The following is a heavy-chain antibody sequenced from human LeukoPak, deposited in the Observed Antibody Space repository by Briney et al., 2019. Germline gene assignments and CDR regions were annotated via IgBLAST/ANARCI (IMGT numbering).Heavy chain of an antibody. J-gene: IGHJ4*02. CDR2: ISSSSSTI. CDR1: GFTFSSYS. V-gene: IGHV3-48*01. Sequence: GGSLRLSCAASGFTFSSYSMNWVRQAPGKGLEWVSYISSSSSTIYYADSVKGRFTISRDNAKNSLYLQMNSLRAEDTALYYCARATSSAWYYFDYWGQGTLVTVSS. D-gene: IGHD6-19*01. CDR3: ARATSSAWYYFDY.